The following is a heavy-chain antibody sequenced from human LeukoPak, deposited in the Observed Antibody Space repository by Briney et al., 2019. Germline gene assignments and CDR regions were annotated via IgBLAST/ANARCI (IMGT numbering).Heavy chain of an antibody. CDR1: GGSISYSSYY. CDR2: IHYSGST. V-gene: IGHV4-39*07. D-gene: IGHD1-1*01. CDR3: ARVTLSTVLQLAWFDP. J-gene: IGHJ5*02. Sequence: SETLSLTCTVSGGSISYSSYYWGWIRQPPGKGLEWIGSIHYSGSTYYNPSLKSRITISVDTSKNQFSLKLRSVTAADTAVYYCARVTLSTVLQLAWFDPRGQGTLVTVSS.